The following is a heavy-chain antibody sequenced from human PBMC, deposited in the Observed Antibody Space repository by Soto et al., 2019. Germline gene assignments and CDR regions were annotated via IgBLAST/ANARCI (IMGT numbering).Heavy chain of an antibody. Sequence: QVQLVESGGGVVQAGGSLRLSCEASGFTFSSYAMHWVRQAPGKGLEWVAVVSYEGTNKYYADSVKGRFTISRDNSRYTLYLQMESLSAEDTAVYYCAKDESYDYVWGAYRPFDSWGQGTLVTVSS. CDR2: VSYEGTNK. CDR3: AKDESYDYVWGAYRPFDS. V-gene: IGHV3-30*18. J-gene: IGHJ4*02. D-gene: IGHD3-16*02. CDR1: GFTFSSYA.